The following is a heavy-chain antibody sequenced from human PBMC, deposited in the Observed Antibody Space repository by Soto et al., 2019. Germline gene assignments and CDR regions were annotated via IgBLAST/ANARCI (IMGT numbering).Heavy chain of an antibody. CDR2: VYYNENT. J-gene: IGHJ5*02. CDR1: GGSISSFTYY. Sequence: QLQLQESGPGLVKPSETLSLTCSVSGGSISSFTYYWGWIRQPPGKGLEWIGTVYYNENTYYNPSLKSRVTITVETAKNQFSLNLRSVTAADTAMYFCARRERYYGSPGWFHPWGPGTLVTVSS. D-gene: IGHD3-10*01. CDR3: ARRERYYGSPGWFHP. V-gene: IGHV4-39*01.